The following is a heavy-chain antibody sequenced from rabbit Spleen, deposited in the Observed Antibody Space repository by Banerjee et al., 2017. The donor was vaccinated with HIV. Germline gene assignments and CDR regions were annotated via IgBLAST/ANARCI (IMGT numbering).Heavy chain of an antibody. V-gene: IGHV1S40*01. J-gene: IGHJ6*01. D-gene: IGHD6-1*01. Sequence: QSLEESGGDLVKPGASLTLTCTASGFSFSSSDFMCWARQAPGKGLEWIACIAGTSSGFTYSATWAKGRFTCSKTSSTTATLQMTSLTVADTATYFCARDTASSFSSYGMDLWGPGTLVTVS. CDR1: GFSFSSSDF. CDR2: IAGTSSGFT. CDR3: ARDTASSFSSYGMDL.